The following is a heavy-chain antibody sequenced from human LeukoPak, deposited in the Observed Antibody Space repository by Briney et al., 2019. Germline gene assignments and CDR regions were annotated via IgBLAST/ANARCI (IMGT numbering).Heavy chain of an antibody. J-gene: IGHJ3*02. CDR2: IHTSGST. D-gene: IGHD7-27*01. CDR1: GASISSGNYY. CDR3: ARDRAGDSFDI. Sequence: PSETLSLTCTFSGASISSGNYYWTWIRQPAGKGLEWIGRIHTSGSTNYNPSLKSRVAISIDTSKNQFSLNLNSVTAAETAIYYCARDRAGDSFDIWGQGAMVTVSA. V-gene: IGHV4-61*02.